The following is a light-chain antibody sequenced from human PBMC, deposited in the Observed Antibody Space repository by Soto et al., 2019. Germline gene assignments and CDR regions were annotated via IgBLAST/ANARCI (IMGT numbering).Light chain of an antibody. V-gene: IGLV2-11*01. J-gene: IGLJ2*01. Sequence: QSVLTQPRSVSGSPGQSVTISCTGTSSDVGGYNYVSWYRQHPGKAPKLMIYDVSKRPSGVPDRFSGSKSGNTASLTISGLQAEDEADYYCCSYAGSYVVFGGGTKVTVL. CDR3: CSYAGSYVV. CDR2: DVS. CDR1: SSDVGGYNY.